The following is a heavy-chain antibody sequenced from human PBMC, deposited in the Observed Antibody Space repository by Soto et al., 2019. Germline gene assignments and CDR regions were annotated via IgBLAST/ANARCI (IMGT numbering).Heavy chain of an antibody. CDR2: IKSKSDGGTT. D-gene: IGHD3-22*01. V-gene: IGHV3-15*01. Sequence: EVQLVESGGGLVKPGWSLRLSCAASGFTFSNAWMSWVRQAPGKGLEWVGRIKSKSDGGTTDYAAPVKGRFTILIDDSKHTLYLEMKSLKTEDTAVYYCTTDASASYDSSNYSTWGQGTLVTVSS. J-gene: IGHJ4*02. CDR1: GFTFSNAW. CDR3: TTDASASYDSSNYST.